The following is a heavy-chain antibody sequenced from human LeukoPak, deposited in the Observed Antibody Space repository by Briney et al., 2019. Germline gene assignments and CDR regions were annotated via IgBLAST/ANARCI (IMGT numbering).Heavy chain of an antibody. Sequence: SGPALVKPTETLTLTCTFSGFSLTTSGMCVSWIRQPPGRALEWLARIDWDDDKHYSTSLKTRLTISKDSPKNQVVLTMANMDPVDTATYFCARMIFDYDKGWWNFDPWGRGTLVTVSS. J-gene: IGHJ2*01. D-gene: IGHD4-17*01. CDR3: ARMIFDYDKGWWNFDP. V-gene: IGHV2-70*11. CDR2: IDWDDDK. CDR1: GFSLTTSGMC.